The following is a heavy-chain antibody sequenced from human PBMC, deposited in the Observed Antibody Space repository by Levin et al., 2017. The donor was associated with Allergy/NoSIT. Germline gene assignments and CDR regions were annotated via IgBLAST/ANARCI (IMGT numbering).Heavy chain of an antibody. Sequence: GGSLRLSCACSGFTFSTFEMCWVRQAPGKGLEWVSYISESGDTTHYADSVKGRFTISRDNSNNTLYLRMNTLKAEDTAVYYCVKGSWLDNFGGQGSLVTVSS. D-gene: IGHD6-19*01. J-gene: IGHJ4*02. CDR1: GFTFSTFE. CDR3: VKGSWLDNF. CDR2: ISESGDTT. V-gene: IGHV3-23*01.